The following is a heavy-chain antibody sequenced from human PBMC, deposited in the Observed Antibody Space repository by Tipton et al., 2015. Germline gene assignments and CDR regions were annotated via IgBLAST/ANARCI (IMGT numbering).Heavy chain of an antibody. CDR3: ARVGTIFGVATYGMDV. Sequence: TLSLTCIVSSGSVSSDSYYWGWICQPPGKGLEWIGNMYYSGYTYYNPSLKSRLTISVDTSQRQFSLMLTSVTAADTAVYYCARVGTIFGVATYGMDVWGQGTTVTVSS. CDR2: MYYSGYT. D-gene: IGHD3-3*01. CDR1: SGSVSSDSYY. V-gene: IGHV4-39*07. J-gene: IGHJ6*02.